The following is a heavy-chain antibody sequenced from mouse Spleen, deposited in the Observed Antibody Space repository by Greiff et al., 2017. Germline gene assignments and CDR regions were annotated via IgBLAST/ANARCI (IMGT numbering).Heavy chain of an antibody. CDR3: ATMITAWFAY. Sequence: QVQLKQPGAELVRPGTSVKLSCKASGYTFTSYWMHWVKQRPGQGLEWIGVIDPSDSYTNYNQKFKGKATLTVDTSSSTAYMQLSSLTSEDSAVYYCATMITAWFAYWGQGTLVTVSA. CDR2: IDPSDSYT. CDR1: GYTFTSYW. J-gene: IGHJ3*01. V-gene: IGHV1-59*01. D-gene: IGHD2-4*01.